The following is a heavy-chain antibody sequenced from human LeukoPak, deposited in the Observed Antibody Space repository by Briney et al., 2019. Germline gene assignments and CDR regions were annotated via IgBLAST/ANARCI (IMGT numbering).Heavy chain of an antibody. D-gene: IGHD3-16*02. CDR1: GFTFSSYG. CDR2: ISYDGSNK. V-gene: IGHV3-30*18. CDR3: AKAPGGATGLSYHFDY. J-gene: IGHJ4*02. Sequence: GRSLRLSCAASGFTFSSYGMHWVRQAPGKGLEWVAVISYDGSNKYYADSVKGRFTISRDNSKNTLYLQMNSLRAEDTAVYYCAKAPGGATGLSYHFDYWGQGTLVTVSS.